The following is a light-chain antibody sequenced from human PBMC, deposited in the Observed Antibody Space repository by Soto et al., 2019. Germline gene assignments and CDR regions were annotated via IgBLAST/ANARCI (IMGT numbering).Light chain of an antibody. CDR2: EVS. J-gene: IGLJ1*01. CDR3: SSYAGNSYV. V-gene: IGLV2-8*01. CDR1: SSDVGGYNY. Sequence: QSALTQPPSASGSPGQSVTISCTGTSSDVGGYNYVSWYQQHPGKAPKLMIYEVSTRPSGVPDRFSGSKSGNTASLTVSGLQSEYEAQYSCSSYAGNSYVFGSGTKVTVL.